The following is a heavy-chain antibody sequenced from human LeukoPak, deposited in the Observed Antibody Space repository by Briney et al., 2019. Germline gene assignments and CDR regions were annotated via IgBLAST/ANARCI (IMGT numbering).Heavy chain of an antibody. J-gene: IGHJ4*02. CDR3: ARGDSSGYYYPTLGY. V-gene: IGHV4-4*07. CDR2: IYTSGTT. CDR1: DDSMSSYF. D-gene: IGHD3-22*01. Sequence: SETLSLTCTVSDDSMSSYFWSWIRQPAGNGLEWIGRIYTSGTTNYNPSLKSRVTISVDTSKNQFSLKLSSVTAADTAVYYCARGDSSGYYYPTLGYWGQGTLVTVSS.